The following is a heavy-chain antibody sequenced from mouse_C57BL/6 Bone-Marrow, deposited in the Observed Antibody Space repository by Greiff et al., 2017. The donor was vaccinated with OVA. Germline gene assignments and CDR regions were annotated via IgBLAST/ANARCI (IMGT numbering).Heavy chain of an antibody. J-gene: IGHJ4*01. CDR2: IDPENGDT. CDR1: GFNIKDDY. Sequence: EVQLQQSGAELVRPGASVKLSCTASGFNIKDDYMHWVKQRPEQGLEWIGWIDPENGDTEYASKFQGKATITADTSSNTAYLQLSSLTSEDTAVYDCLTTVVGGDAMDYWGQGTSVTVSS. CDR3: LTTVVGGDAMDY. V-gene: IGHV14-4*01. D-gene: IGHD1-1*01.